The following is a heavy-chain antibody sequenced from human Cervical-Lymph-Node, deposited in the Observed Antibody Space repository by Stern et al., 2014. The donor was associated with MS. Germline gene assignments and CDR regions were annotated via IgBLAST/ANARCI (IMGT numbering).Heavy chain of an antibody. D-gene: IGHD4-17*01. Sequence: VQLVESGGGLVKPGESLRLSCDASGFTFSHYSINWVRQAPGQGLEWISSISNNSTHTYCADSVEGRFTISRDSAKDSVSLHMVSLRAEDTAVYYCARARVGDYARSPHLDSWGQGTLVTVSS. CDR2: ISNNSTHT. CDR1: GFTFSHYS. V-gene: IGHV3-21*01. CDR3: ARARVGDYARSPHLDS. J-gene: IGHJ4*02.